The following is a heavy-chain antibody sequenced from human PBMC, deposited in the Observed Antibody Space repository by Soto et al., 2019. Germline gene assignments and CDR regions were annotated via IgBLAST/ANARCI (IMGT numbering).Heavy chain of an antibody. D-gene: IGHD2-2*01. Sequence: GASVKVSCKASGYTFTGYYMHWVRQAPGQGLGWMGWINPNSGGTNYAQKFQGWVTMTRDTSISTAYMELSRLRSDDTVVYYCARDSSDIVVVPAAISGWFDPWGQGTLVTVSS. CDR3: ARDSSDIVVVPAAISGWFDP. J-gene: IGHJ5*02. CDR1: GYTFTGYY. V-gene: IGHV1-2*04. CDR2: INPNSGGT.